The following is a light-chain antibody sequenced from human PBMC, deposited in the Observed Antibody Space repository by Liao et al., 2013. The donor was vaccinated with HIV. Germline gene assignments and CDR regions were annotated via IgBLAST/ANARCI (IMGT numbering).Light chain of an antibody. CDR1: ALPKQY. Sequence: SYELTQPPSVSVSPGQTARITCSGDALPKQYAYWYQQKPGQAPVMVIFYDRDRPSGIPERFSASNSGNTATLTISRVEAGDEADYYCHVWDSNTEVFGTGTKVTVL. CDR2: YDR. V-gene: IGLV3-25*02. J-gene: IGLJ1*01. CDR3: HVWDSNTEV.